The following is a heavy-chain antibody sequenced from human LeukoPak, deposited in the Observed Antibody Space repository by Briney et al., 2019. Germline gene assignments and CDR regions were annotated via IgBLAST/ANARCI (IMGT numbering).Heavy chain of an antibody. J-gene: IGHJ6*03. CDR1: GGSFSGYY. CDR2: MNPSGST. Sequence: PSETLSLTCAVYGGSFSGYYWTWIRQTPEKGLEWIGEMNPSGSTNYNPSLKSRVTISVDTSKNQFSLELSSVTAADTAVYYCARGRQDVTMIVVVMAAVSYYLDVWGKGTTVTVS. D-gene: IGHD3-22*01. CDR3: ARGRQDVTMIVVVMAAVSYYLDV. V-gene: IGHV4-34*01.